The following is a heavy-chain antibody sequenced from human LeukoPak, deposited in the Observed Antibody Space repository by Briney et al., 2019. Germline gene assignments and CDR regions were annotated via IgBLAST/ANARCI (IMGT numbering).Heavy chain of an antibody. CDR3: ATVLRLRFLEWLPHFDY. J-gene: IGHJ4*02. CDR2: FDPEDGET. V-gene: IGHV1-24*01. Sequence: GASVKVSCTVSGYTLTELSMHWVRQAPGKGLEWMGGFDPEDGETIYAQKFQGRVTMTEDTSTDTAYMELSSLRSEGTAVYYCATVLRLRFLEWLPHFDYWGQGTLVTVSS. CDR1: GYTLTELS. D-gene: IGHD3-3*01.